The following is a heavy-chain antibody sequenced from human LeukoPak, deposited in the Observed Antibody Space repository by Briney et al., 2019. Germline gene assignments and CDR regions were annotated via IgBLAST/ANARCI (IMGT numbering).Heavy chain of an antibody. CDR1: GFTLSNYG. CDR3: ARDYYFDY. Sequence: PGGSLRLSCAASGFTLSNYGMHWVRQAPGKGLEWVAVISYVGSNKYYADSVKGRFTISRDNSRNTLYLQMNSLRAEDTAVYYCARDYYFDYWGQGTLVTVSS. J-gene: IGHJ4*02. CDR2: ISYVGSNK. V-gene: IGHV3-30*03.